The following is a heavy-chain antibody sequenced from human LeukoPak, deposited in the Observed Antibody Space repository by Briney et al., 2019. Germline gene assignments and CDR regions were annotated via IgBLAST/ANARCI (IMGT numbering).Heavy chain of an antibody. J-gene: IGHJ4*02. CDR3: AKDFYYDSSNYD. V-gene: IGHV3-33*06. Sequence: GGSLRLSCAASGFTFSSYGMHWVRQAPGKGLQWVALIWYDGSNKYYADSVEGRFTISRDNSKNTLYLHMDSLRAKDTAVYYCAKDFYYDSSNYDWGQGTLVTVSS. CDR1: GFTFSSYG. D-gene: IGHD3-22*01. CDR2: IWYDGSNK.